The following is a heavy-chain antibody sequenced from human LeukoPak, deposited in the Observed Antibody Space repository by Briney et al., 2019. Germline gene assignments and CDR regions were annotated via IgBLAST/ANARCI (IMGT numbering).Heavy chain of an antibody. CDR3: ARSPSITIFGVAEYYFDY. D-gene: IGHD3-3*01. CDR2: ISASGDST. J-gene: IGHJ4*02. V-gene: IGHV3-23*01. CDR1: GFTFSSYA. Sequence: GGSLRLSCAASGFTFSSYAMSWVRQVPGKGLEWVSGISASGDSTYYADSVKGRFTLSRDNSKNTLYLQMNSLRAEDTAVYYCARSPSITIFGVAEYYFDYWGQGTLVTVSS.